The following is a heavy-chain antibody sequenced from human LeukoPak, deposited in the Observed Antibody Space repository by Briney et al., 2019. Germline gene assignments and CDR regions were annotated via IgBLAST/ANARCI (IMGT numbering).Heavy chain of an antibody. J-gene: IGHJ4*02. CDR1: GFTFSSYA. Sequence: GGSLRLSCAASGFTFSSYAMSWVRQAPGKGLEWVSAISGSGGSTYYADSVKGRFTISRDNSKNTLYLQMNSLRAEDTAAYYCAKFMGRIVVVPAASFDYWGQGTLVTVSS. CDR2: ISGSGGST. CDR3: AKFMGRIVVVPAASFDY. V-gene: IGHV3-23*01. D-gene: IGHD2-2*01.